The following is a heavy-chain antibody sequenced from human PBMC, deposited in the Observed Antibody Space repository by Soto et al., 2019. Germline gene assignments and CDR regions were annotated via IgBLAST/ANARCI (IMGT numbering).Heavy chain of an antibody. CDR3: ARGYCGGGGCYLRRDAIDV. D-gene: IGHD2-15*01. Sequence: EVQLVESGGGLVTPGGSLRLSCAASGFTFSTYHMNWVRQAPGKGLEWVSSINPSSSHIYYADSVRGRFTISRDNSKNSMDLQMNSLRTEDAAVYYCARGYCGGGGCYLRRDAIDVWGQGTMVTVSS. CDR1: GFTFSTYH. V-gene: IGHV3-21*01. CDR2: INPSSSHI. J-gene: IGHJ3*01.